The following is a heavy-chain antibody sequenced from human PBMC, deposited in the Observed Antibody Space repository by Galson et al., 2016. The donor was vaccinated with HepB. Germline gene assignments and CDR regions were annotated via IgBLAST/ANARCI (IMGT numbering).Heavy chain of an antibody. CDR2: IYQTGST. J-gene: IGHJ4*02. D-gene: IGHD5-18*01. V-gene: IGHV4-30-2*01. Sequence: TLSLTCAVSGGFISSGGYTWRWIRQPPGKGLEWIGSIYQTGSTYYNPSLKSRVTISVDRSKNQFSLKLDSVTAADTAVFYCARGVGYGLYYFDYWGQGTLVTVSS. CDR1: GGFISSGGYT. CDR3: ARGVGYGLYYFDY.